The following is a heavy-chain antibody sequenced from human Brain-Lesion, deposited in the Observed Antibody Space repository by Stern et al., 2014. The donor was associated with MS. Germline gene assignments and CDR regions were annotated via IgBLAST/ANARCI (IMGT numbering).Heavy chain of an antibody. D-gene: IGHD2-2*01. CDR3: ARGRVVPGFQYYATDV. J-gene: IGHJ6*02. V-gene: IGHV4-61*02. CDR2: IFNSGST. CDR1: GGSISSGGYY. Sequence: VQLVESGPGLVKPSQTLSLSCTVSGGSISSGGYYWSWIRQPAGKGLEWIGRIFNSGSTSYNPSLKSRVPISIDTSKNPFSLRLNSMTAADTAVYYCARGRVVPGFQYYATDVWGQGTTVIVSS.